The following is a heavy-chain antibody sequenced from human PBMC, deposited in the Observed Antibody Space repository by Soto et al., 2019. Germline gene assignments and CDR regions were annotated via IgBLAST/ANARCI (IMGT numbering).Heavy chain of an antibody. CDR3: ARGSRYIWGSYRYTGAFDI. V-gene: IGHV3-33*01. CDR2: IWYDGSNK. D-gene: IGHD3-16*02. Sequence: PGGSLRLSCAASGFTFSSYGMHWVRQAPGKGLEWVAVIWYDGSNKYYADSVKGRFTISRDNSKNTLYLQMNSLRAEDTAVYYCARGSRYIWGSYRYTGAFDIWGQGTMVTVSS. CDR1: GFTFSSYG. J-gene: IGHJ3*02.